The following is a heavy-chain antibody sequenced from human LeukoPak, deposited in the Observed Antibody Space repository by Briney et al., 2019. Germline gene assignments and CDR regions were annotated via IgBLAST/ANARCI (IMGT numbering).Heavy chain of an antibody. CDR3: AKDLSSRQLGY. Sequence: GGSLRLSCAASGFTFTSYAMSWVRQAPGKGLEWVSAISGSGTNSYYADSVKGRFTISRDNSKNTLYLQMSSLRAEDTAVYYCAKDLSSRQLGYWGQGTLVTVSS. CDR1: GFTFTSYA. D-gene: IGHD6-6*01. J-gene: IGHJ4*02. V-gene: IGHV3-23*01. CDR2: ISGSGTNS.